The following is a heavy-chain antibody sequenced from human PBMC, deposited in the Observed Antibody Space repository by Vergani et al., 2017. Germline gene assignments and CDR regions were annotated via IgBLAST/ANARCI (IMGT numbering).Heavy chain of an antibody. CDR2: IWYDGSNK. CDR1: GFPFSRYG. V-gene: IGHV3-33*01. Sequence: QVQLVESGGGVVQPGRSLRLSCAASGFPFSRYGMHWVRQAPGKGLEWVAVIWYDGSNKYYADSVKGRFTVSRDNSKNTLYLQMNSLRAEDTAVYYCARSSGSGYPTPSPDYWGQGTLVAASS. D-gene: IGHD3-22*01. J-gene: IGHJ4*02. CDR3: ARSSGSGYPTPSPDY.